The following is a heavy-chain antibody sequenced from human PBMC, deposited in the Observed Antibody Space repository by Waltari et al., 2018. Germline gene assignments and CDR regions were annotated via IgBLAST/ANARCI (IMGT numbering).Heavy chain of an antibody. J-gene: IGHJ4*02. CDR3: AMREYSESYS. V-gene: IGHV3-74*01. Sequence: EVQLVESGGGLVQPGGSLRLSCAASGFTFSSYWMHWVRQAPGKGLVWFSRINSDGRSTSYADSVKGRFTISRDNAKNTLYLQMNSLRAEDTAVYYCAMREYSESYSWGQGTLVTVSS. D-gene: IGHD1-26*01. CDR2: INSDGRST. CDR1: GFTFSSYW.